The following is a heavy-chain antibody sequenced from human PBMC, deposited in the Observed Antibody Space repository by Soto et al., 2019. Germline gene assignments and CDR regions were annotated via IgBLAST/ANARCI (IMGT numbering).Heavy chain of an antibody. V-gene: IGHV3-33*01. CDR3: ARDRVSYSGYGEAFDI. CDR1: GFTFSRFG. D-gene: IGHD5-12*01. CDR2: IGYDGSSK. J-gene: IGHJ3*02. Sequence: QVQLVESGGGVVQPGRSLRLSCAASGFTFSRFGMNWVRQAPGKGLEWVAGIGYDGSSKYYADSVKGRLTIFRDNSKNTLYVQMNSLRVEDTAVYYCARDRVSYSGYGEAFDIWGQGTMVTASS.